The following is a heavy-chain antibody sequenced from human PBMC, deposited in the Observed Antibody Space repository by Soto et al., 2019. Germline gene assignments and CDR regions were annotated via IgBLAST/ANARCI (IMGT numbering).Heavy chain of an antibody. J-gene: IGHJ6*02. CDR3: ARYIPGVRYYGMDV. V-gene: IGHV3-23*01. CDR2: IGESGTPT. D-gene: IGHD2-2*01. Sequence: GGSLRLSCAASGFTFSSYSMKWVLQAPGKGLEWVSLIGESGTPTYYADSVKGRFTISRDNSGNTLFLEMYSLRAEDTAVYYCARYIPGVRYYGMDVSGQGTTVTVSS. CDR1: GFTFSSYS.